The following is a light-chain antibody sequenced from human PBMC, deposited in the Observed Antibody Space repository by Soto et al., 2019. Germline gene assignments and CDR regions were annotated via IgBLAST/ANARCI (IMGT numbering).Light chain of an antibody. CDR2: GAS. CDR3: QQYGSSPQT. CDR1: QTVSSSS. Sequence: DIVLTQSPGILSLSPGERATLSFRASQTVSSSSLAWYQHKPGQAPRLVIYGASNRATGIPDRFSGSESGTDFTLIISRLEPEDFAVDYCQQYGSSPQTFGQGTKVDI. V-gene: IGKV3-20*01. J-gene: IGKJ1*01.